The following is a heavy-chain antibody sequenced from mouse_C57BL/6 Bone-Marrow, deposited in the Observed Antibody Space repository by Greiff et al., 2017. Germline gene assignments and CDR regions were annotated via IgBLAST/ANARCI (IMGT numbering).Heavy chain of an antibody. J-gene: IGHJ1*03. CDR2: ISSGGSYT. CDR3: ARRRYIWYFDV. CDR1: GFTFSSYG. V-gene: IGHV5-6*01. D-gene: IGHD1-3*01. Sequence: EVQRVESGGDLVKPGGSLKLSCAASGFTFSSYGMSWVRQTPDKRLEWVATISSGGSYTYYPDSVKGRFTISRDNAKNTRYLQMSSLKSEDTAMYDCARRRYIWYFDVWGTGTTVTVSS.